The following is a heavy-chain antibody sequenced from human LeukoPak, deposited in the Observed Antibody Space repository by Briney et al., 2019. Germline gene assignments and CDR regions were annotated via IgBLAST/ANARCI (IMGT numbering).Heavy chain of an antibody. CDR2: IIPILGIA. D-gene: IGHD2-15*01. Sequence: SVKVSCKASGGTFSSYAISWVRQAPGQGLEWMGRIIPILGIANYAQKFQGRVTITADKSTSTAYMELSSLRSEDTAVYYCARSVDHLRLQGYCGGGSCSPLGYYSDYWGQGTLVTVSS. CDR3: ARSVDHLRLQGYCGGGSCSPLGYYSDY. J-gene: IGHJ4*02. CDR1: GGTFSSYA. V-gene: IGHV1-69*04.